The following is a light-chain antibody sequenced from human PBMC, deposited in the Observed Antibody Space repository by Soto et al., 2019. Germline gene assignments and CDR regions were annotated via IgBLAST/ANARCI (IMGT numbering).Light chain of an antibody. CDR1: QDISNY. CDR3: QQDDIPPLT. CDR2: DAS. V-gene: IGKV1-33*01. Sequence: PWFPCHCVGGMVTISCQASQDISNYLNWYQQKPGKAPKLLIYDASNLETGVPSRFSGSGSGTDFTFTISSLQPEDIATYYCQQDDIPPLTFAGGAIVEI. J-gene: IGKJ4*01.